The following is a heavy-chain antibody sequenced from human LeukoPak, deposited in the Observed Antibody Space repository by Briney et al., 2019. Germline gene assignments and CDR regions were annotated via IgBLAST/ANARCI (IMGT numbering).Heavy chain of an antibody. D-gene: IGHD6-13*01. CDR3: AKRGIAAAASFDY. Sequence: GGSLRLSCAASGFTFSSYAMSWVRQAPGKGLEWVSTISGSGDYTFYADSVKGRFTISRDNSKNPLYLQMSSLRADDTAVYYCAKRGIAAAASFDYWGQGTLVTVSS. J-gene: IGHJ4*02. CDR1: GFTFSSYA. CDR2: ISGSGDYT. V-gene: IGHV3-23*01.